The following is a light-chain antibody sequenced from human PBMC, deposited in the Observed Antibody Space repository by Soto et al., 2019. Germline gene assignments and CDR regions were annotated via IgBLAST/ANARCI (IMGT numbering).Light chain of an antibody. CDR1: QTISSW. Sequence: DIQMTQYPSTLSGSVGDRFTVTCRASQTISSWLAWYQQKPGKAPKLLIYKASTLKSGVPSRFSGSGSGTEFTLTISSLQPDDFATYYCQHYNSYSEAFGQGTKVDNK. CDR2: KAS. J-gene: IGKJ1*01. V-gene: IGKV1-5*03. CDR3: QHYNSYSEA.